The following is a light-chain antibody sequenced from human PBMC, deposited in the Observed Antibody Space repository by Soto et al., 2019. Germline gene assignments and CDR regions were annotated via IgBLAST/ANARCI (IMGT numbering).Light chain of an antibody. CDR3: QQYNSYPIT. CDR1: QGISSY. V-gene: IGKV1-9*01. J-gene: IGKJ5*01. Sequence: DIQLTQSPSFLSASVGDRVTITCRASQGISSYLAWYQQKPGKAPKLLIYAASTLQSEVPSRVIGSGSWTEFTLTFSSLQPEDFETYYGQQYNSYPITFGQGTRLESK. CDR2: AAS.